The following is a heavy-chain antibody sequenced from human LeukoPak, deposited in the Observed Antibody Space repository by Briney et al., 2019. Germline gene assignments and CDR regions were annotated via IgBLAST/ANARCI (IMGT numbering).Heavy chain of an antibody. CDR2: IYSGGST. J-gene: IGHJ4*02. V-gene: IGHV3-53*01. D-gene: IGHD4/OR15-4a*01. Sequence: GGSLRLSCAASGFTVSSNYMSWVRQAPGKGLEWVSVIYSGGSTYYADSVKGRFTISRDNSKNTLYLQMNSLRAEDTAVYYCARDAFWQSGSYGANDDYWGQGTLVTVSS. CDR1: GFTVSSNY. CDR3: ARDAFWQSGSYGANDDY.